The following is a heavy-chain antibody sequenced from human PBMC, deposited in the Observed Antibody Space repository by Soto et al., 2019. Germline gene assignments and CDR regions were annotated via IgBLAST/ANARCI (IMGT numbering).Heavy chain of an antibody. CDR1: GFTVGNNY. J-gene: IGHJ4*02. D-gene: IGHD3-10*01. CDR3: AKEGRGSGSHYNSVGY. Sequence: EVQLVESGGGLIQPGGSLKLSCAASGFTVGNNYMSWVRQAPGKGLEWVSLIYSTGTTKYADSVKGRFTVSRDNAKNTLYLQMNSLRAEDTGVYYCAKEGRGSGSHYNSVGYWGQGTLVTGSS. CDR2: IYSTGTT. V-gene: IGHV3-53*01.